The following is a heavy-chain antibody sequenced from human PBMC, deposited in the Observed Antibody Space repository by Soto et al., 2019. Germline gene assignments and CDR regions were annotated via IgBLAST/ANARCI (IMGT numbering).Heavy chain of an antibody. D-gene: IGHD3-10*01. CDR1: GFTFTSSA. J-gene: IGHJ5*02. Sequence: ASVKVSCKASGFTFTSSAMQWVRQARGQRLEWIGWIVVGSGNTNYAQKFQDRVTITKDISTSTAYMELSSLRSEDTAVYYCATGNGSGSYYGVNWFDPWGQGTLVTVSS. CDR3: ATGNGSGSYYGVNWFDP. CDR2: IVVGSGNT. V-gene: IGHV1-58*02.